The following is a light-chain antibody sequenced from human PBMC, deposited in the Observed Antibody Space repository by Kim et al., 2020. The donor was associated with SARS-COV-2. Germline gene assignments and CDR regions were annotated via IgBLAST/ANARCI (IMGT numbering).Light chain of an antibody. J-gene: IGKJ4*01. V-gene: IGKV1-33*01. CDR2: QTS. CDR1: QDMRNF. Sequence: AAVGDRFTITCQASQDMRNFLSWYQLKPGTAPRLLIYQTSNLQEGVPSRFSGSGSARIFTLTISSLQPEDFATYFCQQHDNFPLTFGGGTKVDIK. CDR3: QQHDNFPLT.